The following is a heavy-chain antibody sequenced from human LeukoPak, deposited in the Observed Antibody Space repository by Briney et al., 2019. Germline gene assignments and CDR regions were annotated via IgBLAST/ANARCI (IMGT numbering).Heavy chain of an antibody. CDR3: ARAKFTTLAFDI. V-gene: IGHV3-23*01. D-gene: IGHD1-1*01. CDR2: ISGSGGST. J-gene: IGHJ3*02. Sequence: AGSLRLSCAASGFTLSSYAMSWVRQAPGKGLEWVSAISGSGGSTYYAHSVKGRFTISRDNSKNTLYLQMNSLRAEDTAVYYCARAKFTTLAFDIWGQGTMVTVSS. CDR1: GFTLSSYA.